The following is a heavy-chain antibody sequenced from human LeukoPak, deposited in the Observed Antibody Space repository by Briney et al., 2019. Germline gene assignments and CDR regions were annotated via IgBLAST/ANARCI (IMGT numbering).Heavy chain of an antibody. D-gene: IGHD2-2*01. CDR3: ARDMGVSQRYWYFDL. CDR1: GGSIGSYR. V-gene: IGHV4-4*07. CDR2: MYASGST. J-gene: IGHJ2*01. Sequence: PSETLSLTCSVSGGSIGSYRGSWIRQPAGKGLEWIGRMYASGSTNFNPSLKSRVTMLVDTSKNQFSLNLSSVTAADTAVYYCARDMGVSQRYWYFDLWGPGTLVTVSS.